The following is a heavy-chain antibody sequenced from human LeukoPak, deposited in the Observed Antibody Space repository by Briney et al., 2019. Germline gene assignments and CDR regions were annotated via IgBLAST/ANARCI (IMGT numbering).Heavy chain of an antibody. V-gene: IGHV3-23*01. CDR2: ISGSGGST. CDR3: AKDPYYYGSGSYFVYFDY. D-gene: IGHD3-10*01. Sequence: GGSLRLSCAASGFTFSSYAMSWVRQALGKGLEWVSAISGSGGSTYYADSVKGRFTISRDNFKNTLCLQMNSLRAEDTAVYYCAKDPYYYGSGSYFVYFDYWGQGTLVTVSS. CDR1: GFTFSSYA. J-gene: IGHJ4*02.